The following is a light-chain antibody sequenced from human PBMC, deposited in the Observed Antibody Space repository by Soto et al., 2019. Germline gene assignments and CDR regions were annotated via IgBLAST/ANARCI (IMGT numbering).Light chain of an antibody. CDR1: HSAISN. CDR3: QQYDTWLIT. Sequence: EIVMTQSPATLSVSPGERVTLSCRASHSAISNLAWYQQKPGQTPRLLIYDASTRATDIPATFSGCGSGTDFTLTISSLLSEDFAVYYCQQYDTWLITFGLGTRREIK. V-gene: IGKV3-15*01. J-gene: IGKJ5*01. CDR2: DAS.